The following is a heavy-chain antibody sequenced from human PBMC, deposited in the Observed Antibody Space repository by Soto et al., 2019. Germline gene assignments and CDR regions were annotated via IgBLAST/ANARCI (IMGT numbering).Heavy chain of an antibody. Sequence: EVQLVESGGGLVQPGGSLRLSCAASGFSLSSYEMKWVRQAPGKGLEWVSHISDRGSIIYYAASVKGRFTIARDNVKNSLYLKRDSVRAEDTAVYYCARDRYYGSGSYSHAFYIWGQGTTVTVSS. J-gene: IGHJ3*02. CDR1: GFSLSSYE. D-gene: IGHD3-10*01. V-gene: IGHV3-48*03. CDR2: ISDRGSII. CDR3: ARDRYYGSGSYSHAFYI.